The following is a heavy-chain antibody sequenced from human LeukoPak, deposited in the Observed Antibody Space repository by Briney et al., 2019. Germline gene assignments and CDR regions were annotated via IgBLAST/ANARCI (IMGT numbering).Heavy chain of an antibody. V-gene: IGHV4-39*01. CDR3: ARHWETEYSSSRGPEGY. CDR2: IYYSWST. J-gene: IGHJ4*02. CDR1: GGSLSSSSYY. Sequence: PSETLSLTCTVSGGSLSSSSYYWGWIRQPPGKGLEWIGSIYYSWSTYYNPSLKSRVTISVDTSKNQFSLKLSSVTAADTAVYYCARHWETEYSSSRGPEGYWGQGTLVTVSS. D-gene: IGHD6-6*01.